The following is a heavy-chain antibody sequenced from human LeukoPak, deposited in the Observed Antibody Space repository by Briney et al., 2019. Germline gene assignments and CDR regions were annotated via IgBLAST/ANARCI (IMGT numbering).Heavy chain of an antibody. Sequence: SETLSLTCTVSGGSISSGGYCWSWVRQHPGKGLEWIGYVCHDGGTSYNPSLKSRVTVAIDTSKNQFSLKLNSVTAADTAVFYCAKEGRDSGGYNGWFEPWGQGTLVTVSS. CDR2: VCHDGGT. CDR3: AKEGRDSGGYNGWFEP. J-gene: IGHJ5*02. V-gene: IGHV4-31*03. CDR1: GGSISSGGYC. D-gene: IGHD2-15*01.